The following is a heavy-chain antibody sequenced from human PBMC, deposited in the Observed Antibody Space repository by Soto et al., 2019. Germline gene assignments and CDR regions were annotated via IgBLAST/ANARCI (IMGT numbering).Heavy chain of an antibody. CDR2: ISRSSSNI. Sequence: EVQLVESGGGLVKPGGSLRLSCAASGFTFSNYSMNWVRQAPGKGLEWVSSISRSSSNIYYADSVKGRFTISRDNAKNALYLHMNSLRAGDTAVYSCARDLKVAGANSYYYYGMDVWGQGTTVIVSS. CDR3: ARDLKVAGANSYYYYGMDV. CDR1: GFTFSNYS. D-gene: IGHD6-19*01. J-gene: IGHJ6*02. V-gene: IGHV3-21*01.